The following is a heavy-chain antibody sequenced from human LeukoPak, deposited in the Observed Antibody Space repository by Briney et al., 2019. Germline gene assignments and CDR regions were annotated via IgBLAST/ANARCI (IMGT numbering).Heavy chain of an antibody. CDR2: ISSNGGST. D-gene: IGHD3-22*01. V-gene: IGHV3-64*01. CDR1: GFTFSSHA. CDR3: ARAMDYYDSSGYYDY. Sequence: GGSLRLSCAASGFTFSSHAMHWVRQAPGKGLEYVSAISSNGGSTYYANSVKGRFTISRDNSKNTLYLQMGSLRAEDMAVYYCARAMDYYDSSGYYDYWGQGTLVTVSS. J-gene: IGHJ4*02.